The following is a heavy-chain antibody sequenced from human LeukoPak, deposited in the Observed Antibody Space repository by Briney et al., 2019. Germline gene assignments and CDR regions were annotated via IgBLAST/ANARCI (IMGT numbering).Heavy chain of an antibody. CDR3: ARDASSITMIVVATLDY. CDR1: GFTFSSYS. Sequence: GGSLRLSCAASGFTFSSYSMNWVRQAPGKGLEWVSSISSSSSYIYYADSVKGRFTISRDNAKNSLYLQMNSLRAEDTAVYYCARDASSITMIVVATLDYWGQGTLVTVSS. D-gene: IGHD3-22*01. J-gene: IGHJ4*02. CDR2: ISSSSSYI. V-gene: IGHV3-21*01.